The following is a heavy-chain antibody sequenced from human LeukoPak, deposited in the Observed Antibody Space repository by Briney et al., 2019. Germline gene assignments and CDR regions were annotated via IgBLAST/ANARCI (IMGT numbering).Heavy chain of an antibody. CDR3: ARARNNYDSSGFSALDY. V-gene: IGHV3-33*01. J-gene: IGHJ4*02. CDR2: IWYDGSNK. D-gene: IGHD3-22*01. Sequence: PGRSLRLSCAASGFTFSNYGMHWVRQAPGKGLEWVALIWYDGSNKYYAGSVKGRFTISRDNSKNTLYLQMNSLRAEDTAVYYCARARNNYDSSGFSALDYWGQGTLVTVSS. CDR1: GFTFSNYG.